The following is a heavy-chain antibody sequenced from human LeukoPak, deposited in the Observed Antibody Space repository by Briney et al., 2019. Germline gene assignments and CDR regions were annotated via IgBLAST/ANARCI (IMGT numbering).Heavy chain of an antibody. CDR1: GFTFSPFT. CDR2: ISSSSRYI. J-gene: IGHJ4*02. CDR3: ARLGVGGSYSGIYYFNY. D-gene: IGHD1-26*01. Sequence: PGGSLRPSCAASGFTFSPFTMNWVRQAPGKGLEWVSSISSSSRYISYADSVKGRFTISRDNAKNSLYLQMNSLRAEDTAVYYCARLGVGGSYSGIYYFNYWGQGTLVTVSS. V-gene: IGHV3-21*01.